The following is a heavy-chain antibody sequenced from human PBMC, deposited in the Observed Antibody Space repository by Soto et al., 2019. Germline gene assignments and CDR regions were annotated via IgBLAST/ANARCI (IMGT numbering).Heavy chain of an antibody. CDR3: ARRIAAAGITPGFYYYGMDV. V-gene: IGHV1-18*01. J-gene: IGHJ6*02. D-gene: IGHD6-13*01. Sequence: AAVKVSCEASSYTLPSYGSSCVRQAPGQGLDWMGWISAYNGNTNYAQKLQGRVTMTTDTSTSTAYMELRSLRSDDTAVYYCARRIAAAGITPGFYYYGMDVWGQGTTVTVSS. CDR1: SYTLPSYG. CDR2: ISAYNGNT.